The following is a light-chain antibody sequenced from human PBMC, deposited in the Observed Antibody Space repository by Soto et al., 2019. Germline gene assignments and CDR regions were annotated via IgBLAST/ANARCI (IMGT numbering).Light chain of an antibody. Sequence: EIVLTQSPGTLSLSPGERATLSCRASQSVSSSYLAWYQQKPGQAHRLRIYGASSRATGIPDRFSGSGSGTDFTLTISRLEPEDFAVYYCQQYLTFGGGTKVEIK. J-gene: IGKJ4*01. V-gene: IGKV3-20*01. CDR1: QSVSSSY. CDR2: GAS. CDR3: QQYLT.